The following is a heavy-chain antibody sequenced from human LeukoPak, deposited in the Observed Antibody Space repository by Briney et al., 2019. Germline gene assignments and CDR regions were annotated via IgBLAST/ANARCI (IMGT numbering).Heavy chain of an antibody. CDR2: ISWNSGSI. J-gene: IGHJ4*02. CDR3: AKDLGYCSSTSCYTGFDY. V-gene: IGHV3-9*01. CDR1: GFTFSSYG. Sequence: GRSLRLSCAASGFTFSSYGMHWVRQAPGKGLEWVSGISWNSGSIGYADSVKGRFTISRDNAKNSLYLQMNSLRAEDTALYYCAKDLGYCSSTSCYTGFDYWGQGTLVTVSS. D-gene: IGHD2-2*02.